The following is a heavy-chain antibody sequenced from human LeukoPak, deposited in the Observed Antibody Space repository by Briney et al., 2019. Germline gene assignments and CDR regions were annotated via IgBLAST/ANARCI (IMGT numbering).Heavy chain of an antibody. J-gene: IGHJ3*02. CDR1: GYTFTSYG. Sequence: PRASVKVSCKASGYTFTSYGISWVRQAPGQGLEWMGWISAYNGNTNYAQKLQGRVTMTTDTSTSTAYMELRSLRSDDTAVYYCARVQYDSSGSKPHRPFDIWGQGTMVTVSS. CDR2: ISAYNGNT. V-gene: IGHV1-18*01. D-gene: IGHD3-22*01. CDR3: ARVQYDSSGSKPHRPFDI.